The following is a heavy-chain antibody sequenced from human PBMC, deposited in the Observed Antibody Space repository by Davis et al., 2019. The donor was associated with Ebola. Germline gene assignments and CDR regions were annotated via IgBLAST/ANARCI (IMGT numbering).Heavy chain of an antibody. CDR3: ASGDYNWGY. J-gene: IGHJ4*02. CDR2: IYYSGST. V-gene: IGHV4-61*05. D-gene: IGHD4-17*01. CDR1: GGSISSSSYY. Sequence: PSETLSLTCTVSGGSISSSSYYWGWIRQPPGKGLEWIGYIYYSGSTNYNPSLKSRVTISVDTSKNQFSLKLSSVTAADTAVYYCASGDYNWGYWGQGTLVTVSS.